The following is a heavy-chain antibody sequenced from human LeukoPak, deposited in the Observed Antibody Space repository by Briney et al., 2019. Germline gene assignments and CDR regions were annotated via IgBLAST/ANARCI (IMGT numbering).Heavy chain of an antibody. D-gene: IGHD6-13*01. Sequence: ASVKVSCKSSGYTFTSYGISWVRQAPGQGLEWMGWISAYNGNTNYAQKLQGRVTMTTDTSTSTAYMGLSSLRSEDTAVYYCARASNSSSWYTSHYWGQGTLVTVSS. CDR2: ISAYNGNT. CDR1: GYTFTSYG. V-gene: IGHV1-18*01. CDR3: ARASNSSSWYTSHY. J-gene: IGHJ4*02.